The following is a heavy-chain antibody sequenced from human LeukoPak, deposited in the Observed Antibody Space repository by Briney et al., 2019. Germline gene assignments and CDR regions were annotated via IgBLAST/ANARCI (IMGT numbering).Heavy chain of an antibody. D-gene: IGHD2-2*02. J-gene: IGHJ4*02. CDR3: ARGIVVVPAAIRAPFDY. CDR1: GGSFSGYY. Sequence: PSETLSLTCAVYGGSFSGYYWSWIRQPPGKGLEWIGEINHSGSTNYNPSLKSRVTISVDTSKNQFSLKLSSVTAADTAVYYCARGIVVVPAAIRAPFDYWGQGTLVTVSP. CDR2: INHSGST. V-gene: IGHV4-34*01.